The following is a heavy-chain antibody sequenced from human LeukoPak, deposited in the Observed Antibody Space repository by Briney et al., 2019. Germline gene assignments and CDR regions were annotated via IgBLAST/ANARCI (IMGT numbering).Heavy chain of an antibody. D-gene: IGHD1/OR15-1a*01. V-gene: IGHV4-59*08. Sequence: PSETLSVTCTVSGGSISTYCWSWIRQPPGKGLEWIGYISYSGSTNYNPSLKSRVTISLDTSKNQFALKLSSVTAADTAVYYCARSMIGTPSKSDYWGQGALVTVSS. CDR3: ARSMIGTPSKSDY. J-gene: IGHJ4*02. CDR2: ISYSGST. CDR1: GGSISTYC.